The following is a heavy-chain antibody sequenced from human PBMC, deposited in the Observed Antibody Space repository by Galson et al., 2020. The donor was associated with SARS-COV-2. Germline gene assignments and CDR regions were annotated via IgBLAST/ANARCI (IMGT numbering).Heavy chain of an antibody. CDR2: IYPGDSDT. Sequence: KIGESLKISCKGSGYSFTSYWIGWVRQMPGKGLEWMGIIYPGDSDTRYSPSFQGQVTISADKSISTAYLQWSSLKASDTAMYYCARSYYDSSGYTLLGGGIFDYWGQGTLVTVSS. D-gene: IGHD3-22*01. CDR3: ARSYYDSSGYTLLGGGIFDY. J-gene: IGHJ4*02. CDR1: GYSFTSYW. V-gene: IGHV5-51*01.